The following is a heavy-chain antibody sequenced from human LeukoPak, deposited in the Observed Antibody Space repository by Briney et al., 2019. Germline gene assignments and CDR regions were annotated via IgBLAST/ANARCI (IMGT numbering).Heavy chain of an antibody. D-gene: IGHD3-22*01. CDR1: GGSISSYY. V-gene: IGHV4-59*01. CDR2: IYYSGST. CDR3: ARDLARYYDSSGYGGDDGMDV. Sequence: SGTLSLTCTVSGGSISSYYWSWIRQPPGKGLEWIGYIYYSGSTNYNPSLKSRVTISVDTSKNQFSLKLSSVTAADTAVYYCARDLARYYDSSGYGGDDGMDVWGQGTTVTVSS. J-gene: IGHJ6*02.